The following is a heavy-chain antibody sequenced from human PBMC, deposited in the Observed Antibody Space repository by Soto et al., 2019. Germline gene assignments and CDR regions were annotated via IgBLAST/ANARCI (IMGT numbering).Heavy chain of an antibody. V-gene: IGHV4-59*08. D-gene: IGHD3-3*01. CDR3: ARHYDFWSGSYYFDY. J-gene: IGHJ4*02. CDR2: IYYSGST. Sequence: SETLSLTCTVSGGSISSYYWSWIRQPPGKGLEWIGYIYYSGSTNYNPSLKSRVTISVDTSKNQFSLKLSSVTAADTAVYYCARHYDFWSGSYYFDYWGQGTLVTVSS. CDR1: GGSISSYY.